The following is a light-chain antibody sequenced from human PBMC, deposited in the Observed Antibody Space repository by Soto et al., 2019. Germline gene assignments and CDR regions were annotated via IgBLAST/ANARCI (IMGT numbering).Light chain of an antibody. J-gene: IGKJ2*01. V-gene: IGKV1-33*01. CDR2: DAS. CDR3: QQYHTLPYT. CDR1: QDMHNY. Sequence: DIQMTQSPSSLSASVGDRITITCQARQDMHNYLNWYQQKPGKAPKLLIYDASNLEPGVPATFSGSGSGTDFTFSISSLQPEDIATYYCQQYHTLPYTFGQGTKLEIK.